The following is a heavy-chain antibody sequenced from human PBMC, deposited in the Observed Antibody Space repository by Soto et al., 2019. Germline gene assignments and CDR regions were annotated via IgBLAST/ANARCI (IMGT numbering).Heavy chain of an antibody. CDR2: ISAYNGNT. CDR3: AREYYNGSGPCY. J-gene: IGHJ4*02. CDR1: GYTFTSYG. V-gene: IGHV1-18*01. Sequence: QVQLVQSGAEVKKPGASVKVSCKASGYTFTSYGISWVRQAPGQGLEWMGWISAYNGNTNYAQKRQGRVTMTTDTATSTAYMERRRLRPDDTAVYSCAREYYNGSGPCYWGQGTLVTVSS. D-gene: IGHD3-10*01.